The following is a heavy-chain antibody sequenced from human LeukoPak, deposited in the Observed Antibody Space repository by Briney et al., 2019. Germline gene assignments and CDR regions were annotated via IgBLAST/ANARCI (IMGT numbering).Heavy chain of an antibody. D-gene: IGHD2-21*01. V-gene: IGHV4-39*07. CDR2: IYYSGST. J-gene: IGHJ3*02. CDR3: ARSGSYSNAFDI. Sequence: SETLSLTCTVSGGSISHSNYYWVWIRQPPGKGLEWIGSIYYSGSTYYNPSLKSRVTISVDTSKNQFSLKLSSVTAADTAVYYCARSGSYSNAFDIWGQGTMVTVSS. CDR1: GGSISHSNYY.